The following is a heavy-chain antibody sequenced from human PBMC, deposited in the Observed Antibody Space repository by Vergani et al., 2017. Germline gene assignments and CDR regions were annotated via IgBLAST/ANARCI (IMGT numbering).Heavy chain of an antibody. CDR2: ISAYNGNT. V-gene: IGHV1-18*01. D-gene: IGHD3-22*01. J-gene: IGHJ4*02. CDR1: GYTFTSYG. Sequence: QVQLVQSGAEVKKPGASVKVSCKASGYTFTSYGISWVRQAPGQGLEWMGWISAYNGNTNYAQKLQGRVTMTTDTYTSTVYMEMRSLRSDDTAVYYCAGVGGSGYCDSSGYFTYWGQGTLVTVSS. CDR3: AGVGGSGYCDSSGYFTY.